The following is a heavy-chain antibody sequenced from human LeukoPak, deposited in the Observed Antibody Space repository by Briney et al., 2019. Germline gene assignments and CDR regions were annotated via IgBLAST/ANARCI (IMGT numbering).Heavy chain of an antibody. J-gene: IGHJ4*02. CDR2: ISGSGSTT. Sequence: GGSLRLSCAASGFTFSDYHMTWIRQPPGKGLQWVSYISGSGSTTYYADSVKDRFTISRDNAGNSLYLQMNSLRAEDTALYYCAREKAGPADYWGQGTLVTVSS. D-gene: IGHD1-14*01. CDR1: GFTFSDYH. V-gene: IGHV3-11*01. CDR3: AREKAGPADY.